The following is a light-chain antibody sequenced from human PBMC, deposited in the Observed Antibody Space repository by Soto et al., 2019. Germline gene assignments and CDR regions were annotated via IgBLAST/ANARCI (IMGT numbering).Light chain of an antibody. Sequence: QSVLTQPRSVSGSPGQSVTISCTGTSSDVGGYNYVSWYQQHPGKAPKLMIYDVSERPSGVPDRFSGSKSGNTASLTISGLQAEDEADYYCCSYAGSYTFVFAPGTQGHRP. CDR2: DVS. CDR3: CSYAGSYTFV. CDR1: SSDVGGYNY. V-gene: IGLV2-11*01. J-gene: IGLJ1*01.